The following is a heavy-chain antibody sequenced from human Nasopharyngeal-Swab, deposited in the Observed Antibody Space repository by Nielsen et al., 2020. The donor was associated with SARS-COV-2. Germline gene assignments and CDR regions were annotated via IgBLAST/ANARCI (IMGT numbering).Heavy chain of an antibody. Sequence: GESLKISCKGSGYRFTSYWISRVRQMPGKGVEWLGRIDPSDSYTNYSPSFQGHVTISADKSISTAYLQWSSLKASDTAMYYCARHGSTWVLNRTPPLYYYYGMDVWGQGTTVTVSS. CDR1: GYRFTSYW. V-gene: IGHV5-10-1*01. J-gene: IGHJ6*02. D-gene: IGHD4/OR15-4a*01. CDR3: ARHGSTWVLNRTPPLYYYYGMDV. CDR2: IDPSDSYT.